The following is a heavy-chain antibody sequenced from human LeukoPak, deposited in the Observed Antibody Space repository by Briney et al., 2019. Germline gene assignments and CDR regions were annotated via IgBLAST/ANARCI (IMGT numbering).Heavy chain of an antibody. V-gene: IGHV1-18*04. Sequence: AAVKVSFKASGYTFTIYGISWVRQAPGQGLEWMGWISAYNGNTNYAQKLQGRVTMTTDTSTSTAYMELRSLRSDDTAVYYCARMIAAALPIDYWGQGTLVTVSS. CDR3: ARMIAAALPIDY. D-gene: IGHD6-13*01. CDR1: GYTFTIYG. CDR2: ISAYNGNT. J-gene: IGHJ4*02.